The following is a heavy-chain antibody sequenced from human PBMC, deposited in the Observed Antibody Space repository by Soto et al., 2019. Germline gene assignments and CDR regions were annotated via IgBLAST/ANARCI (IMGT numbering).Heavy chain of an antibody. J-gene: IGHJ4*02. V-gene: IGHV4-59*08. CDR3: ARAPYYYDSSGYSFDY. CDR2: IYYSGST. D-gene: IGHD3-22*01. CDR1: GGSISSYY. Sequence: SETLSLTCTVSGGSISSYYRSWIRQPPGKGLEWIGYIYYSGSTNYNPSLKSRVTISVDTSKNQFSLKLSSVTAADTAVYYCARAPYYYDSSGYSFDYWGQGTLVTVSS.